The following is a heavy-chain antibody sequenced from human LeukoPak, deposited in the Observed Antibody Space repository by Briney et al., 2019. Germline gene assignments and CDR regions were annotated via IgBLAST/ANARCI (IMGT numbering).Heavy chain of an antibody. CDR1: GFTFSSCA. CDR2: ISGSGDST. CDR3: AKPPSDNLLTGSLYYFDY. J-gene: IGHJ4*02. V-gene: IGHV3-23*01. D-gene: IGHD3-9*01. Sequence: GGSLRLSCAASGFTFSSCAMSWVRQAPGKGLEWVSGISGSGDSTDYADSVKGRFTISRDNSKNTLYLQINSLSAEVTAVYYCAKPPSDNLLTGSLYYFDYWGQGTLVTVSS.